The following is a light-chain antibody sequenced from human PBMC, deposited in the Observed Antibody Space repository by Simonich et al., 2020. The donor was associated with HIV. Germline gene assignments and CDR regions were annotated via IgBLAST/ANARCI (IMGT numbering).Light chain of an antibody. CDR1: QSISSN. CDR2: GAS. J-gene: IGKJ4*01. Sequence: EIVMTQSPATLSVSQGERPTLSCRASQSISSNLAWYQQRPGQAPRLLIYGASTRATGFPARFSGSGSGTEFTLTISSMQTEDFAVYYCQQYNSWPTFGGGTKVEIK. V-gene: IGKV3-15*01. CDR3: QQYNSWPT.